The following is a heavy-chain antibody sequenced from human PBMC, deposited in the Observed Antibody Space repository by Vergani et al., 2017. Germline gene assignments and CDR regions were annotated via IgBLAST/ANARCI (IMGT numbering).Heavy chain of an antibody. V-gene: IGHV4-59*13. CDR3: ARVMYRDGASTGYRLEGMDV. Sequence: QVQLEESGPGLVKPSETLSLTCTVSGGSFNTYYWSWILQSPAKGLEWIGYIYSTWSTNYNPSLNSRVTMSVDTSKNQFSLKLRSVTAADTAVYFCARVMYRDGASTGYRLEGMDVWGQGTTVTISS. D-gene: IGHD3-9*01. CDR2: IYSTWST. CDR1: GGSFNTYY. J-gene: IGHJ6*02.